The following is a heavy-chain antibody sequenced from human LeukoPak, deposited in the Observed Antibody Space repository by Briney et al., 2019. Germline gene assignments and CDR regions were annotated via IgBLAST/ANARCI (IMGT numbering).Heavy chain of an antibody. Sequence: GGSLRLSCVASGFNFGNYWTSWVRQAPGKGLEFVGNIEDDGSEQNYVDSVKGRFTISRDNVKNSLYLQMNSLRVEDTAVYYCARDIIRGQSDFDYWGQGILVTVSS. CDR3: ARDIIRGQSDFDY. D-gene: IGHD5-12*01. CDR1: GFNFGNYW. J-gene: IGHJ4*02. V-gene: IGHV3-7*01. CDR2: IEDDGSEQ.